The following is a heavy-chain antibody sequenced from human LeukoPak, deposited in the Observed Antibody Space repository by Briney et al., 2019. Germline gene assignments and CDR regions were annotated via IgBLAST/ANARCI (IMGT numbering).Heavy chain of an antibody. CDR1: GGSISSGSYY. V-gene: IGHV4-61*02. CDR3: ASAEGAFDI. CDR2: IYTSGST. Sequence: SETLSLTCTVSGGSISSGSYYWSWIRQPAGKGLEWIGRIYTSGSTNYNPSLKSRVTIAVDTSKKQFSLKLSSVTAADTAVYYCASAEGAFDIWGQGTMVTVSS. J-gene: IGHJ3*02.